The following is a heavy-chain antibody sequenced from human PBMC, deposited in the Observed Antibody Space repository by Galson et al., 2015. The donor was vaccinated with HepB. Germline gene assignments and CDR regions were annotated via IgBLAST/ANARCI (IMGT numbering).Heavy chain of an antibody. CDR1: GFTFSSYA. CDR3: VKDRTGVLYYFDY. Sequence: SLRLSCAASGFTFSSYAMHWVRQAPGKGLEYVSAISSNGGSTYYADSVKGRFTISRDNSKNTLYLQMSSLRAEDTAVYYCVKDRTGVLYYFDYWGQGTLVTVSS. D-gene: IGHD7-27*01. CDR2: ISSNGGST. J-gene: IGHJ4*02. V-gene: IGHV3-64D*06.